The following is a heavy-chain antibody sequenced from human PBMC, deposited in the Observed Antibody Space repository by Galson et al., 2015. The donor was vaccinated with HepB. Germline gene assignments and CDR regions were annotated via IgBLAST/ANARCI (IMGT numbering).Heavy chain of an antibody. CDR3: ARVRFLEWLSSYHYYYGMDV. CDR1: GGSFSGYY. Sequence: ETLSLTCTVYGGSFSGYYWSWIRQPPGKGLEWIGEINHSGSTNYNPSLKSRVTISVDTSKNQFSLKLSSVTAAETAVYYCARVRFLEWLSSYHYYYGMDVWGQGTTVTVSS. V-gene: IGHV4-34*01. J-gene: IGHJ6*02. CDR2: INHSGST. D-gene: IGHD3-3*01.